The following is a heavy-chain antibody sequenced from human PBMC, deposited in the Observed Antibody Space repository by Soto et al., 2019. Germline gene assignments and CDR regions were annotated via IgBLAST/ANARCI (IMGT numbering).Heavy chain of an antibody. CDR2: INQGGTER. Sequence: GGSLRLSCAASGFPFTFFWMIWVRQVPGKGLEWVAMINQGGTERYYVDSVKGRFTISRDNAANLVYLQMDSLRGEDTAVYYCARDGPIQQLGQSYQFWGQGTLVTVSS. CDR1: GFPFTFFW. CDR3: ARDGPIQQLGQSYQF. J-gene: IGHJ1*01. D-gene: IGHD4-4*01. V-gene: IGHV3-7*01.